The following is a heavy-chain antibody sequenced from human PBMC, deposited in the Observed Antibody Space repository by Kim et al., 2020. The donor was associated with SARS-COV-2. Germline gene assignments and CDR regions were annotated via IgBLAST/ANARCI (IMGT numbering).Heavy chain of an antibody. J-gene: IGHJ4*02. Sequence: ASVKVSCKASGYTFTSYYMHWVRQAPGLGLEWMGIINPSGASTSYAQKFQGRVTMTRDTSTSTVYMEMSSLRPEDTAVYYCARSRSSWYRNAYWGQGTLVTVSS. V-gene: IGHV1-46*01. CDR1: GYTFTSYY. CDR2: INPSGAST. D-gene: IGHD6-13*01. CDR3: ARSRSSWYRNAY.